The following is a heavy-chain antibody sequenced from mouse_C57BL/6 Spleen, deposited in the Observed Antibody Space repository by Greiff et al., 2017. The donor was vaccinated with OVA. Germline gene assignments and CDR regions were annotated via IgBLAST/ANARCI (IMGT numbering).Heavy chain of an antibody. V-gene: IGHV1-15*01. CDR1: GYTFTDYE. CDR3: TRGDLTYAMDY. J-gene: IGHJ4*01. D-gene: IGHD3-3*01. CDR2: IDPDTGGT. Sequence: QVQLKESGAELVRPGASVTLSCKASGYTFTDYEMHWVKQTPVHGLEWIGAIDPDTGGTAYNQKFQGKAILTADKTSSTAYMELRSLTSEDAAVYYCTRGDLTYAMDYWGQGTSVTVSS.